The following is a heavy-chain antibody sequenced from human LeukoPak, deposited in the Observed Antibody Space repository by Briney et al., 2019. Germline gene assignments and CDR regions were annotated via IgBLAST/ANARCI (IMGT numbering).Heavy chain of an antibody. CDR2: INHSGST. V-gene: IGHV4-34*01. J-gene: IGHJ4*02. CDR1: GGSFSGYY. Sequence: SETLSLTCAVYGGSFSGYYWSWIRQPPGKGLGWIGEINHSGSTNYNPSLKSRVTISVDTSKNQFSLKLSSVTAADTAVYYCARARTWYSSSWYLNYWGQGTLVTVSS. D-gene: IGHD6-13*01. CDR3: ARARTWYSSSWYLNY.